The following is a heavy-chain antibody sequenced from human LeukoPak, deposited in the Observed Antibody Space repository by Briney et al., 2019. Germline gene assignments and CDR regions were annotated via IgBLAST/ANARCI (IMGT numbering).Heavy chain of an antibody. J-gene: IGHJ4*02. D-gene: IGHD3-10*01. CDR2: IYHSGST. CDR3: AREFYSITMVRGVDPYFDY. V-gene: IGHV4-34*01. CDR1: GGSFSGYY. Sequence: ASETLSLTCAVYGGSFSGYYWSWIRQPPGKGLEWIGSIYHSGSTYYNPSLKSRVTISVDTSKNQFSLKLSSVTAADTAVYYCAREFYSITMVRGVDPYFDYWGQGTLVTVSS.